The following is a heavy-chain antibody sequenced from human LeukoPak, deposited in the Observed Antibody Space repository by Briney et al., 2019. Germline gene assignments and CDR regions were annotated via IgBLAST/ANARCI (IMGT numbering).Heavy chain of an antibody. J-gene: IGHJ4*02. V-gene: IGHV3-48*03. Sequence: GGSLRLSCAASGFTFSSYEMNWVRQAPGKGLEWVSYISSSGSTIYYADSVKGRFTISRDNAKNSLYLQMNSLRAEDTAVYYCARADYVWGSSPYYFDYWGQGTLVTVSS. CDR3: ARADYVWGSSPYYFDY. D-gene: IGHD3-16*01. CDR2: ISSSGSTI. CDR1: GFTFSSYE.